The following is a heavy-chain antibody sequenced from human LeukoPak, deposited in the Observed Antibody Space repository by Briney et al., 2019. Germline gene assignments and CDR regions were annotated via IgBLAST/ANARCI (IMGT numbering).Heavy chain of an antibody. J-gene: IGHJ5*02. V-gene: IGHV4-4*07. CDR2: IYTSGST. D-gene: IGHD3-10*01. CDR1: GGSISSYY. CDR3: ARDVHDYYGSGSYVLAWFDP. Sequence: SETLSLTCTVSGGSISSYYWSWIRQPAGKGLEWIGRIYTSGSTNYNPSLKSRVTMSVDTSKNQFSLKLSSVTAVDTAVYYCARDVHDYYGSGSYVLAWFDPWGQGTLVTVSS.